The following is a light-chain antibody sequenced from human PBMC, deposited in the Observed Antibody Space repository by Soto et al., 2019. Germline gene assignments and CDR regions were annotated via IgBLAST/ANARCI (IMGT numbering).Light chain of an antibody. CDR3: CSFAGGATFV. Sequence: QPVLTQPASVSGSPGQSITISCAGTSNDIGGYNLVSWYQQHPGKAPKLIIFEANKRPSGVSDRFSGSKSGNTASLTISALQAEDEADYSCCSFAGGATFVFGGGTQLTVL. CDR2: EAN. J-gene: IGLJ7*01. CDR1: SNDIGGYNL. V-gene: IGLV2-23*02.